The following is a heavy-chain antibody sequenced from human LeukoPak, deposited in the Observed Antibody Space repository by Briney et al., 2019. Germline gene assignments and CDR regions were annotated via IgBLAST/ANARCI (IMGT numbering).Heavy chain of an antibody. V-gene: IGHV3-66*01. CDR1: GFIVSSNY. Sequence: GGSLRLSCAASGFIVSSNYMSWVRQAPGKGLGWVSILYSGGGTFYADSVKGRFTISRDNSKNTLYLQMNSLRAEDTAVYYCARDAERIRATDGFDIWGQGTMVTVSS. J-gene: IGHJ3*02. CDR3: ARDAERIRATDGFDI. D-gene: IGHD3-10*01. CDR2: LYSGGGT.